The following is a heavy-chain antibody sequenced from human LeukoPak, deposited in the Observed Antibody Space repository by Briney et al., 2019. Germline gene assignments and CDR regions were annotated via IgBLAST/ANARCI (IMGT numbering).Heavy chain of an antibody. J-gene: IGHJ4*02. CDR3: AKTYGDSFFDY. V-gene: IGHV3-30*18. CDR2: ISYVGSDK. CDR1: GFTFSSYG. D-gene: IGHD4-17*01. Sequence: QPGGSLRLSCAASGFTFSSYGMHWVRQAPAKGVQWVAVISYVGSDKYYADSVKGRFTISRDNSKNTLYLQMNSLRAEDTAVYYCAKTYGDSFFDYWGQGTLVTVSS.